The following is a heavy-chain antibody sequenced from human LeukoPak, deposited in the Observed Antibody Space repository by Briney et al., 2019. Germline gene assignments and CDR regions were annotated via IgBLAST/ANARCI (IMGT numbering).Heavy chain of an antibody. CDR3: AKAGPLDY. CDR2: ISYDGSNK. V-gene: IGHV3-30*18. CDR1: GFTFSSYG. Sequence: GRSLRLSCAASGFTFSSYGMHWVRQAPGKGLEWVAVISYDGSNKYYADSVKGRFTISRDNSKNTLYLQMNSLRAEDTAVYYCAKAGPLDYWGQGTLVIVSS. J-gene: IGHJ4*02.